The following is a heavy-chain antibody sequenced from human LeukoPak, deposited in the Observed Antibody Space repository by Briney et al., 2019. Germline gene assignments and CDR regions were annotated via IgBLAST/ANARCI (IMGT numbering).Heavy chain of an antibody. J-gene: IGHJ4*02. CDR1: GYSISSGYY. Sequence: SETLSLTCTVSGYSISSGYYWGWIRQPPGKGLEWIGSIYHSGSTYYNPSLKSRVTISVDTSKNQFSLKLSSVTAADTAVYYCARDPYYDSSGYYVDYWGQGTLVTVSS. D-gene: IGHD3-22*01. CDR3: ARDPYYDSSGYYVDY. CDR2: IYHSGST. V-gene: IGHV4-38-2*02.